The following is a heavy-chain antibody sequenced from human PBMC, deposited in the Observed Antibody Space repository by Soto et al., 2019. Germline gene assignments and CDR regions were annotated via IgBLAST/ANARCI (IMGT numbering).Heavy chain of an antibody. CDR1: SDSISSYY. J-gene: IGHJ4*02. CDR2: TDYSGNT. V-gene: IGHV4-59*08. Sequence: TLSLTCTVSSDSISSYYWIWIRQSPGKGLEWIGYTDYSGNTNYNPSLKSRVTISGDTSKNQFSLRLSSVTAADTAVYYCARAVGDPLYYLDYWGQGTLVTVSS. D-gene: IGHD6-19*01. CDR3: ARAVGDPLYYLDY.